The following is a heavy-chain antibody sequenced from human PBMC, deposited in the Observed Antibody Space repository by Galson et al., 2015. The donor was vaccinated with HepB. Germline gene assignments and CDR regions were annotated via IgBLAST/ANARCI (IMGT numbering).Heavy chain of an antibody. CDR2: INWNGGST. Sequence: SLRLSCAASGFTFDDSGMSWVRQAPGKGLEWVSGINWNGGSTGYADSVKGRFTISRDNAKNSLYLQMNSLRAEDTALYYCARVGGSYPGAEYFQHWGQGTLVTVSS. CDR3: ARVGGSYPGAEYFQH. D-gene: IGHD1-26*01. J-gene: IGHJ1*01. CDR1: GFTFDDSG. V-gene: IGHV3-20*04.